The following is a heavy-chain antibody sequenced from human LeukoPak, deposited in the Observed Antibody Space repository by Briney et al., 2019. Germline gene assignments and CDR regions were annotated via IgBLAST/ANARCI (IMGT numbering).Heavy chain of an antibody. V-gene: IGHV3-53*05. CDR2: LYSGGTT. D-gene: IGHD6-13*01. CDR3: ASPSPGGAAAGLFDY. Sequence: SLRLSCAVSGFTVSSNFLNWVGQAPAKGLEWVSVLYSGGTTFYADSVRGRFTISRDNSKNTLYLQTNYLRADDTAVYYCASPSPGGAAAGLFDYWGQGTLVTVSS. J-gene: IGHJ4*02. CDR1: GFTVSSNF.